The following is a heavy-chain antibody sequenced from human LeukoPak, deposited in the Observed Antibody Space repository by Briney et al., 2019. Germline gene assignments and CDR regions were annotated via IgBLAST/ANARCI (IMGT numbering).Heavy chain of an antibody. V-gene: IGHV1-18*01. CDR3: ARDRNLKGYCSSTSCYGDWFDP. CDR1: GGTFTSYG. Sequence: ASVKVSCKASGGTFTSYGISWVRQAPGQGLEWMGWISAYNGNTNYAQKLQGRVTMTTDTSTSTAYMELRSLRSDDTAVYYCARDRNLKGYCSSTSCYGDWFDPWGQGTLVTVSS. CDR2: ISAYNGNT. J-gene: IGHJ5*02. D-gene: IGHD2-2*01.